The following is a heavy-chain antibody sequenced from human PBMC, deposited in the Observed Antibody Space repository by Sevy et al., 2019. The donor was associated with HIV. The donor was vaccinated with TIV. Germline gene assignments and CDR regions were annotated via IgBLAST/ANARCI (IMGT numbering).Heavy chain of an antibody. CDR1: GFAFSSHA. D-gene: IGHD6-13*01. V-gene: IGHV3-30-3*01. Sequence: GGSLRLSCAASGFAFSSHAMHWVRQAPGKGLEWVAAISYEGTETFYAASVEGRFTISSDNSKNMLSLQINSLRPEDTAVYYCARDGGYSIKWYPLYWGHGTLVTVSS. CDR3: ARDGGYSIKWYPLY. J-gene: IGHJ4*01. CDR2: ISYEGTET.